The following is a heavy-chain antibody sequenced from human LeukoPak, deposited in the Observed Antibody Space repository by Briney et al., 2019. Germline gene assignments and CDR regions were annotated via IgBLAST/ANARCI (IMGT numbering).Heavy chain of an antibody. V-gene: IGHV1-69*13. CDR2: IIPIFGTA. J-gene: IGHJ5*02. CDR1: GGTFSSYV. CDR3: ARAYSSNWYWFDP. D-gene: IGHD6-13*01. Sequence: GASVKVSCKASGGTFSSYVITWVRQAPGQGLEWMGGIIPIFGTANYAQKFQGRVTITADESTSTAYMELRSLRSEDTAVYYCARAYSSNWYWFDPWGQGTLVTVSS.